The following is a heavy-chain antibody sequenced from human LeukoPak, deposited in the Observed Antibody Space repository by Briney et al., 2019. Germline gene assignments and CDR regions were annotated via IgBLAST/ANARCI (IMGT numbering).Heavy chain of an antibody. CDR3: ARGFRDTAMFLDY. Sequence: GGSLRLSCAASGFTFSSYEMNWVRQAPGKGLEWISAISGRSSNVSYAASVRGRFTISRGTADNSLYLQLNTMRAEDTAVYYCARGFRDTAMFLDYWGQGTLVTVSS. D-gene: IGHD5-18*01. CDR2: ISGRSSNV. V-gene: IGHV3-48*03. J-gene: IGHJ4*02. CDR1: GFTFSSYE.